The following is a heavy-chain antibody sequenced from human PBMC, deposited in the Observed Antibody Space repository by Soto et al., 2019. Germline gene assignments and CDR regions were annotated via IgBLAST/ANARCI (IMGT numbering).Heavy chain of an antibody. V-gene: IGHV4-34*01. J-gene: IGHJ6*02. CDR2: INHSGST. D-gene: IGHD3-10*01. Sequence: PSETLSLTCAVYGGSFSGYYWSWIRQPPGKGLEWIGEINHSGSTNYNPSLKSRVTISVDTSKNQFSLKLSSVTAADTAVYYRATSRAGGSGSYPHYYYYYGMDVWGQGTTVTVSS. CDR3: ATSRAGGSGSYPHYYYYYGMDV. CDR1: GGSFSGYY.